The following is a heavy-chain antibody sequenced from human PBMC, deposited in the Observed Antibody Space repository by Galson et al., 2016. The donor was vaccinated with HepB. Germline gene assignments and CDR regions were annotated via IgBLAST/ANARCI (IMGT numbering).Heavy chain of an antibody. V-gene: IGHV3-15*07. Sequence: SLRLSCAASGFTFTNTWMNWVRQAPGKGLEWVGRIRSSADGGTTDYAAPVQVRFTVSRDDSKKTLYLQMNSLTTDDTAVYFCTTAHGGDYYYAMDVWGQGTTVTVSS. CDR3: TTAHGGDYYYAMDV. CDR2: IRSSADGGTT. J-gene: IGHJ6*02. CDR1: GFTFTNTW. D-gene: IGHD3-16*01.